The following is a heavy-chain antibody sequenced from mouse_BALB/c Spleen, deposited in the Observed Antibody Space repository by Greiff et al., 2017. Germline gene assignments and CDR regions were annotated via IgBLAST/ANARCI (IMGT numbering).Heavy chain of an antibody. CDR2: ISSGGGNT. J-gene: IGHJ1*01. CDR3: ARLYGNYVRTRYWYFDV. CDR1: GFTFSSYT. Sequence: EVHLVESGGGLVKPGGSLKLSCAASGFTFSSYTMSWVRQTPEKRLEWVATISSGGGNTYYPDSVKGRFTISRDNAKNNLYLQMSSLRSEDTALYYCARLYGNYVRTRYWYFDVWGAGTTVTVSS. D-gene: IGHD2-1*01. V-gene: IGHV5-9*03.